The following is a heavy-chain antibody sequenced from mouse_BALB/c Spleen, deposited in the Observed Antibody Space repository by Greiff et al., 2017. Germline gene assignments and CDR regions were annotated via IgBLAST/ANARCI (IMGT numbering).Heavy chain of an antibody. CDR2: IDPSDSYT. CDR3: ARSDLLDAMDY. J-gene: IGHJ4*01. V-gene: IGHV1-69*02. Sequence: QVQLQQPGAELVKPGASVKLSCKASGYTFTSYWMHWVKQRPGQGLEWIGEIDPSDSYTNYNQKFKGKATLTVDKSSSTAYMQLSSLTSEDSAVYYCARSDLLDAMDYWGQGTSVTVSA. CDR1: GYTFTSYW.